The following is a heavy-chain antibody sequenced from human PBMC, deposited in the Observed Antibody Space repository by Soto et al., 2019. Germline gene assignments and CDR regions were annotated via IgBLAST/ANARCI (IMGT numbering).Heavy chain of an antibody. CDR2: IYHSGST. J-gene: IGHJ4*02. D-gene: IGHD1-26*01. V-gene: IGHV4-4*02. CDR3: GREGVGDGSIDY. Sequence: QVQLQESGPGLVKPSGTLSLTCAVSGDSISSGNWWTWVRQPPGKGLEWIGEIYHSGSTTYNLSLKGRVTISVDKSKNQFSLRLSSVTAADTAVYYCGREGVGDGSIDYWGQGTLVTVSS. CDR1: GDSISSGNW.